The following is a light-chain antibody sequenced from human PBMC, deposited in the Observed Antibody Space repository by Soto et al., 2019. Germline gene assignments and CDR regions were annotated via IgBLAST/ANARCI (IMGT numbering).Light chain of an antibody. CDR2: AAS. CDR3: QKYNSARET. V-gene: IGKV1-27*01. J-gene: IGKJ3*01. CDR1: QDINNN. Sequence: DMQMTQSPSSLSASIGDRVTIPCRASQDINNNLAWYQQKPGKVPKVLIYAASTLQSGVPSRFSGSGSGTDFTLTISSRQPEDVATYYCQKYNSARETFGPGTKVDI.